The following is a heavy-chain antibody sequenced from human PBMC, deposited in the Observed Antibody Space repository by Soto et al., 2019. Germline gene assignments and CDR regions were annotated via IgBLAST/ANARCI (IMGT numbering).Heavy chain of an antibody. J-gene: IGHJ4*02. Sequence: LRLSCAASGFTFSYSAMSWVRQAPGRGLEWVSTISGSGGTPYYADSVKGRFTISRDNSKNSLYLVLNSLRADDTAIYYCAMGLAAAGPLDYWGQGALVTVSS. CDR3: AMGLAAAGPLDY. D-gene: IGHD6-13*01. CDR1: GFTFSYSA. CDR2: ISGSGGTP. V-gene: IGHV3-23*01.